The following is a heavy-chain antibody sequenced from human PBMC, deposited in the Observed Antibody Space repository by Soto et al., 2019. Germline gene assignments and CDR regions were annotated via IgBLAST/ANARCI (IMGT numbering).Heavy chain of an antibody. CDR2: IYYSGST. CDR1: GGSVSSGSYY. J-gene: IGHJ4*02. D-gene: IGHD1-26*01. Sequence: SETLSLTCTVSGGSVSSGSYYWSWIRQPPGKGLEWIGYIYYSGSTNYNPSLKSRVTISVDTSKNQFSLKLSSVTAADTAVYYCARFLGGSYRPPRHFDYWGQGALVTVSS. V-gene: IGHV4-61*01. CDR3: ARFLGGSYRPPRHFDY.